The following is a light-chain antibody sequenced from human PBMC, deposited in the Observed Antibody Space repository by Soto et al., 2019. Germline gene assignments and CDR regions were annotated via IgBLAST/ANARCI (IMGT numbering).Light chain of an antibody. Sequence: EIVMTQSPATLSVSPGERATLSCRASQSVSSNLAWYQQKPGQAPRLLIYGASTRATGSPARFSGSGSGTEFTLTISSLQSEDFAVYYCQQYNNWHGTFGQGTKVEIK. CDR2: GAS. CDR3: QQYNNWHGT. V-gene: IGKV3-15*01. CDR1: QSVSSN. J-gene: IGKJ1*01.